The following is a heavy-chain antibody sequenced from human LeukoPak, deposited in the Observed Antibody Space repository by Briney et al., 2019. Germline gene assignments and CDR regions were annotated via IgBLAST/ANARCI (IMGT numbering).Heavy chain of an antibody. CDR2: INPSGGST. J-gene: IGHJ4*02. D-gene: IGHD3-10*01. Sequence: ASVKVSCKASGYTFTSYYMNWVRQAPGQGLEWMGIINPSGGSTSYAQKFQDRVTMTRNTSTSTAYMELSSLTSEDTAVYYCTKGRNSGSYRDSWGQGTLVTVSS. CDR1: GYTFTSYY. V-gene: IGHV1-46*01. CDR3: TKGRNSGSYRDS.